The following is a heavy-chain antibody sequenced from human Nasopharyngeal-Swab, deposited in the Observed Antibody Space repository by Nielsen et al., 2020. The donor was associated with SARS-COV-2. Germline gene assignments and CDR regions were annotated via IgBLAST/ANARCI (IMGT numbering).Heavy chain of an antibody. D-gene: IGHD6-19*01. CDR1: GYIFANYW. CDR2: IYPGDSDT. J-gene: IGHJ6*02. Sequence: GESLKISCKGSGYIFANYWIGWVCQMPGKGLEWMGVIYPGDSDTRYSPSFQGQVTISADKSISTAYLQWSSLKASDTAMYYCARRDSSGYYPHGMDVWGQGTTVTVSS. V-gene: IGHV5-51*01. CDR3: ARRDSSGYYPHGMDV.